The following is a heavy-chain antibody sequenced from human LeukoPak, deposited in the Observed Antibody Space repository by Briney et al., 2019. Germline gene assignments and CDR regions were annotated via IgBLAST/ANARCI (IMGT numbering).Heavy chain of an antibody. CDR3: AKDISQWELLELNAFDI. Sequence: GGSLRLSCAASGFTFDDYAMHWVRQAPGKGLEWVSGISWNSGSIGYADSVKGRFTISRDNAKNSLYLQMNSLRAEDTALYYCAKDISQWELLELNAFDIWGQGTMVTVSS. D-gene: IGHD1-26*01. CDR2: ISWNSGSI. V-gene: IGHV3-9*01. J-gene: IGHJ3*02. CDR1: GFTFDDYA.